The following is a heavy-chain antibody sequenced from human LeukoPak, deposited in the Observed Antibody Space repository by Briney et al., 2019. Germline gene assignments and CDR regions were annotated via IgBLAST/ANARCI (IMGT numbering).Heavy chain of an antibody. J-gene: IGHJ5*02. D-gene: IGHD5-24*01. Sequence: GGSLRLSCAASGFTFSSYWMSWVRQAPGKGLEWVAVISFDGSDKYYADSVKGRFTISRDNSKNTLYLQMNSLRAEDTAVYYCAKDGASGRDSWFDPWGQGTLVTVSS. CDR1: GFTFSSYW. CDR2: ISFDGSDK. CDR3: AKDGASGRDSWFDP. V-gene: IGHV3-30*18.